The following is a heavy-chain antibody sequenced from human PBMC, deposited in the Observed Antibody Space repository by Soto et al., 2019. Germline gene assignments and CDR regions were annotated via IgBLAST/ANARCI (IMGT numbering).Heavy chain of an antibody. CDR3: ARSQGSSTSLEIYYYYYYGMDV. V-gene: IGHV1-69*01. CDR1: GGTFSSYA. Sequence: QVQLVQSGAEVKKPGSSVKVSCKASGGTFSSYAISRVRQAPGQGLEWMGGIIPISDTTNDAQKFQGRVTITVDEFTSKAYMELSSLRSEDTAVYYCARSQGSSTSLEIYYYYYYGMDVWGQGTTVTVSS. D-gene: IGHD2-2*01. CDR2: IIPISDTT. J-gene: IGHJ6*02.